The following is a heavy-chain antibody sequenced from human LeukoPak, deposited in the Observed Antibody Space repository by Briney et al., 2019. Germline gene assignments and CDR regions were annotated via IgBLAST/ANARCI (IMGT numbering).Heavy chain of an antibody. Sequence: GESLKISCKGSGYSFTSYWIGWVRPMPGKGPEWRGINHCGDSNTRYSPSFQGQVTISADKSVSTAYLQWSSLKASDTAMYYCARFPPGYYGMDVWGQGTTVTVSS. CDR1: GYSFTSYW. V-gene: IGHV5-51*01. J-gene: IGHJ6*02. CDR3: ARFPPGYYGMDV. CDR2: NHCGDSNT.